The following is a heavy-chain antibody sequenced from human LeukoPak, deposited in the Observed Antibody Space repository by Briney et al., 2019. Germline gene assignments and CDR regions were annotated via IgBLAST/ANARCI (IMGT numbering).Heavy chain of an antibody. J-gene: IGHJ4*02. CDR1: GGSISSGDYY. CDR3: ARGARYYGSGSYYKPPYYFDY. D-gene: IGHD3-10*01. Sequence: SETLSLTCTVSGGSISSGDYYWSWIRQPPGKGLEWIGYIYYSGSTYYNPSLKSRVTVSVDTSKNQFSLKLSSVTAADTAVYYCARGARYYGSGSYYKPPYYFDYWGQGTLVTVSS. V-gene: IGHV4-30-4*01. CDR2: IYYSGST.